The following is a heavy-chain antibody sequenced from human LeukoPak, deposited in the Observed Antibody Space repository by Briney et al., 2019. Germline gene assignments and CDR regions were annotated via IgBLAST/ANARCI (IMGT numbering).Heavy chain of an antibody. J-gene: IGHJ4*02. CDR2: INHSGST. CDR1: GGSINSTSYY. V-gene: IGHV4-39*07. Sequence: SETLSLTCTVSGGSINSTSYYWSWIRQPPGKGLEWIGEINHSGSTNYNPSLKSRVTISVDTSKNQFSLKLSSVTAADTAVYYCARMSGSRLPGYWGQGALVTVSS. D-gene: IGHD3-3*01. CDR3: ARMSGSRLPGY.